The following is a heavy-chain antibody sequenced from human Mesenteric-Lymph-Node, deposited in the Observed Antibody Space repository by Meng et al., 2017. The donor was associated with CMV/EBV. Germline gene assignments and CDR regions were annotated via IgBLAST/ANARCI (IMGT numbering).Heavy chain of an antibody. D-gene: IGHD5-18*01. V-gene: IGHV3-21*06. CDR1: TFTFSNHW. CDR2: MTTCSNNI. J-gene: IGHJ4*02. CDR3: ARDPRRYSYGFDY. Sequence: GGSLRLSCVASTFTFSNHWMNWVRQAPGKGLEWVACMTTCSNNIYYADSVKGRFTISRDSAKNSLCLQKNSLRAEDTALYYCARDPRRYSYGFDYWGQGTLVTVSS.